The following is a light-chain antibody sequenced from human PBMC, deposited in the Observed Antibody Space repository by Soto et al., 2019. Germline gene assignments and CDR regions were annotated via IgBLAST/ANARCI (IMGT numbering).Light chain of an antibody. CDR3: QQYNNWPPT. V-gene: IGKV3-15*01. J-gene: IGKJ1*01. CDR2: GAS. CDR1: QSVSSK. Sequence: EIVMTQSPATLSVSPGESATLSCRASQSVSSKLAWYQQKPGQAPRLLIYGASTRSTGIPARFSGSGSGTEFILTIRSLQSEDFAVYYCQQYNNWPPTFGQGTKVEIK.